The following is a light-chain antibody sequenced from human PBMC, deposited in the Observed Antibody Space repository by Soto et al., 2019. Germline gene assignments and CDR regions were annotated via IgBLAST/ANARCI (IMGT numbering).Light chain of an antibody. J-gene: IGLJ1*01. CDR1: RIDVGAYNY. CDR2: AVT. Sequence: QSALTQPASVSGSPGQSITISCTGTRIDVGAYNYVSWYQQYPGKAPKLIIYAVTDRPSGVSHRFSGSKSGNTASLTISGLQAEDEADYYCSSYTTSSTRVFGTGTKDTVL. CDR3: SSYTTSSTRV. V-gene: IGLV2-14*01.